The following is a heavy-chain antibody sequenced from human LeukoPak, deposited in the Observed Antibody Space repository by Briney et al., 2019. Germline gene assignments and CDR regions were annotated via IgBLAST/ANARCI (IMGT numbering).Heavy chain of an antibody. V-gene: IGHV3-33*01. D-gene: IGHD5-12*01. Sequence: GGSLRLSCAASGFTFSSYGMHWVRQAPGKGLEWVAVIWYDGSNKYYADSVRGRFTISRDNSKNTLYLQMNSLRAEDTAVYYCERVMRLGEHYYYYGMDVWGQGTTVTVSS. CDR2: IWYDGSNK. CDR1: GFTFSSYG. J-gene: IGHJ6*02. CDR3: ERVMRLGEHYYYYGMDV.